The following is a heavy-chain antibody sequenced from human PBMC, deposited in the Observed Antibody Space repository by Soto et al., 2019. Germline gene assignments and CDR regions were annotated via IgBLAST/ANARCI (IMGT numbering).Heavy chain of an antibody. CDR2: ISGSGGST. D-gene: IGHD2-15*01. J-gene: IGHJ4*02. CDR1: GFTFSSYA. Sequence: EVQLLESGGGLVQPGGSLRLSCAASGFTFSSYAMSWVRQAPGKGLEWVSAISGSGGSTYYADSVKGRFTISRDNSKNTLYLQMNSLRAEDTAVYYCAKADDIVVVVAATNDFDYWGQGTLVTVSS. V-gene: IGHV3-23*01. CDR3: AKADDIVVVVAATNDFDY.